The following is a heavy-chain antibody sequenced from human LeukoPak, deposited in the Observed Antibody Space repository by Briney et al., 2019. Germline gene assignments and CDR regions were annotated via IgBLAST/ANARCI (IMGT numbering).Heavy chain of an antibody. CDR2: ISGSGGST. CDR1: GFTFSSYA. J-gene: IGHJ4*02. Sequence: LSGGSLRLSCAASGFTFSSYAMSWVRQAPGKGLEWVSAISGSGGSTYYADSVKGRFTISRDNSKNTLYLQMNSLRAEDTAVYYCAKAYILGVTTSNFDYWGQGTLVTVSS. D-gene: IGHD4-17*01. V-gene: IGHV3-23*01. CDR3: AKAYILGVTTSNFDY.